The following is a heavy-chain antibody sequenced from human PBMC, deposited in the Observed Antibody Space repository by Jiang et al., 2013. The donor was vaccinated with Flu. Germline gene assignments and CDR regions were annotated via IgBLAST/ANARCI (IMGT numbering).Heavy chain of an antibody. D-gene: IGHD3-22*01. V-gene: IGHV6-1*01. CDR2: TYYRSKWYN. CDR3: ARGGSYYYDSSGYHWNFDL. J-gene: IGHJ2*01. Sequence: QTLSLTCAISGDSVSSNSAAWNWIRQSPSRGLEWLGRTYYRSKWYNDYAVSVKSRITINPDTSKNQFSLQLNSVTPEDTAVYYCARGGSYYYDSSGYHWNFDLWGRGTLVTVS. CDR1: GDSVSSNSAA.